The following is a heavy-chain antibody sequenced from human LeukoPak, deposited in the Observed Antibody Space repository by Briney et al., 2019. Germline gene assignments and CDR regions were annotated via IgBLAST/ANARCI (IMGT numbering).Heavy chain of an antibody. CDR2: INPNSGGT. Sequence: GASVKVSCKTSGYTFTGYYIHWVRQAPGQGLEWMGWINPNSGGTNYAQNFQGRVTVTRGTSITTAYMELRWLTSDDTAVYYCARDLFTRKNLGNWDSRAFHIWGRGTMVTVSS. D-gene: IGHD7-27*01. CDR3: ARDLFTRKNLGNWDSRAFHI. J-gene: IGHJ3*02. V-gene: IGHV1-2*02. CDR1: GYTFTGYY.